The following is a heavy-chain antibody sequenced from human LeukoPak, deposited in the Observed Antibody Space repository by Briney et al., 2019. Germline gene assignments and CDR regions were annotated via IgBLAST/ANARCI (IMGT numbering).Heavy chain of an antibody. CDR1: GYSFTGYY. Sequence: ASVKVSCKASGYSFTGYYVHWVRQAPGQGPEWMGWINPNRGVTKYVEKFQGRVTMTRDTSINTAYMELSSLRSDDTVFYYCARDTGNYYGSGSYYDDWGQGTLVTVSS. V-gene: IGHV1-2*02. CDR2: INPNRGVT. D-gene: IGHD3-10*01. CDR3: ARDTGNYYGSGSYYDD. J-gene: IGHJ4*02.